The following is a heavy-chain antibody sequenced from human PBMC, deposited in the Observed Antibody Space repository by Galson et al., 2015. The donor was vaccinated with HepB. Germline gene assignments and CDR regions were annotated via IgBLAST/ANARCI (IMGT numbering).Heavy chain of an antibody. CDR2: IDWDDDK. V-gene: IGHV2-70*11. D-gene: IGHD1-26*01. Sequence: PALVKPTQTLTLTCTFSGFSLSTSGMCVSWIRQPPGKALEWLARIDWDDDKYYSTSLKTRLTISKDTSKNQVVLTMTNMDPVDTATYYCARNIDSGSQPDYWGQGTLVTVSS. CDR1: GFSLSTSGMC. CDR3: ARNIDSGSQPDY. J-gene: IGHJ4*02.